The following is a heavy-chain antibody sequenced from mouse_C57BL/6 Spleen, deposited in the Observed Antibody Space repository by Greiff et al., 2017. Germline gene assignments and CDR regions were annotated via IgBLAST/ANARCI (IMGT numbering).Heavy chain of an antibody. CDR3: ASPYSNYEGFAY. Sequence: EVKLQESGPELVKPGASVKMSCKASGYTFTDYNMHWVKQSHGKSLEWIGYINPNNGGTSYNQKFKGKATLTVNKSSSTAYMELRSLTSEDSAVYYCASPYSNYEGFAYWGQGTLVTVSA. V-gene: IGHV1-22*01. J-gene: IGHJ3*01. CDR1: GYTFTDYN. D-gene: IGHD2-5*01. CDR2: INPNNGGT.